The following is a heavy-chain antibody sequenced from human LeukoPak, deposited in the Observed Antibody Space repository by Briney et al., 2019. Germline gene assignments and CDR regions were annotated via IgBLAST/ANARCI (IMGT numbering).Heavy chain of an antibody. Sequence: GGSLRLSCAASGFTFSSYWMHRVRQAPGKGLVWVSRIKFDESATNYADSVKGRFTISRDNDRNTVYLQMNSLRAEDTAVYYCATAPGYSSPLWGQGTRVTVSS. J-gene: IGHJ4*02. CDR3: ATAPGYSSPL. D-gene: IGHD5-18*01. CDR1: GFTFSSYW. V-gene: IGHV3-74*01. CDR2: IKFDESAT.